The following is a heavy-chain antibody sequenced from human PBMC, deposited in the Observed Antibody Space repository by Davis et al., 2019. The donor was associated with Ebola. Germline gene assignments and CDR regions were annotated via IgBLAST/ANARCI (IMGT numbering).Heavy chain of an antibody. J-gene: IGHJ4*02. V-gene: IGHV3-30*02. D-gene: IGHD3-22*01. CDR1: GFTFSSYW. CDR3: ARDGPNYDVDY. CDR2: IRSEATSQ. Sequence: GESLKISCGGSGFTFSSYWMTWLRQAPGKGLEWVAFIRSEATSQDYGKSVQGRFFISRDDSKNTLYLQMNSLRVDDTAVYFCARDGPNYDVDYWGQGTLVTVSA.